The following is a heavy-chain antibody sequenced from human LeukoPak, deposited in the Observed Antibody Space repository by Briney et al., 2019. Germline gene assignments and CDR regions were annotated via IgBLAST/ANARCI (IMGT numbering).Heavy chain of an antibody. Sequence: ASVKVSCKASGYTFTSYGISWVRQAPGQGLEWMGWISAYNGNTNYAQKLQGRVTMTTDTSTSTAYMELSSLRSEDTAVYYCARGSGYGYGNYYYYMDVWGKGTTVTVSS. CDR3: ARGSGYGYGNYYYYMDV. CDR1: GYTFTSYG. CDR2: ISAYNGNT. J-gene: IGHJ6*03. D-gene: IGHD5-18*01. V-gene: IGHV1-18*01.